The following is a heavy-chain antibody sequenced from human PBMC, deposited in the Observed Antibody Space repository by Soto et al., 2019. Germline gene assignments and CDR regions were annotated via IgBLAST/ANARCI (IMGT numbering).Heavy chain of an antibody. CDR3: AKARYYDSTGYLYYFEY. D-gene: IGHD3-22*01. CDR1: GFTFSNYA. Sequence: LRLSCAASGFTFSNYAMSWVRQAPGKGLEWVSSIAGTGDYTYYAYSVKGRFTISRDNSKNTLYLKMNSLRAEDTAVYYCAKARYYDSTGYLYYFEYWGQGTMVTVSS. V-gene: IGHV3-23*01. J-gene: IGHJ4*02. CDR2: IAGTGDYT.